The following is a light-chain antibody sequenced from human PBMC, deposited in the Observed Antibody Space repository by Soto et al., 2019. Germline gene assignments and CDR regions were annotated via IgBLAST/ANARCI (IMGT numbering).Light chain of an antibody. CDR1: QSINIY. CDR2: DTS. Sequence: DIQMTQSPSSLSASVGDRVAITCRASQSINIYLNWYQQRPGRAPKLLIYDTSNLQSGVPSRFSGDGVGTHYTLTIRGLQPDDFATYHCQQSHTTPYTFGQGTRLEMK. CDR3: QQSHTTPYT. J-gene: IGKJ5*01. V-gene: IGKV1-39*01.